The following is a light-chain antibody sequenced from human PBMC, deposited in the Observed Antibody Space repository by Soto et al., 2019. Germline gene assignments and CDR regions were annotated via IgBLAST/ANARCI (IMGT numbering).Light chain of an antibody. CDR1: NSDVGGYHF. CDR2: DVS. Sequence: QSALTQPRSVSGSPGQSVTISCTGTNSDVGGYHFVSWYQQYPGKVPKLMIYDVSKRSSGVPDRFSGSKSGNTASLTISGLQAADEADYYCCSYADSVYVFGSGTNLTVL. CDR3: CSYADSVYV. V-gene: IGLV2-11*01. J-gene: IGLJ1*01.